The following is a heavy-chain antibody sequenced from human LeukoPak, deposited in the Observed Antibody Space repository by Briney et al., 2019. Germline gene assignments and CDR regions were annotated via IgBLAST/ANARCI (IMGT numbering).Heavy chain of an antibody. D-gene: IGHD5-12*01. CDR1: GFTFSSYW. V-gene: IGHV4-34*01. CDR2: INHSGST. J-gene: IGHJ5*02. CDR3: ARGRDGYNPRTLRNWFDP. Sequence: GSLRLSCAASGFTFSSYWMSWVRQAPGKGLEWIGEINHSGSTNYNPSLKSRVTISVDTSKNQFSLKLSSVTAADTAVYYCARGRDGYNPRTLRNWFDPWGQGTLVTVSS.